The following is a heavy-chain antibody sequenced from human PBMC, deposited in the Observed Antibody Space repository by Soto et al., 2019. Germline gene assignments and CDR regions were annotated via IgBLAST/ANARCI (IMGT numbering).Heavy chain of an antibody. CDR1: GGSINNHY. D-gene: IGHD7-27*01. Sequence: QVHLQESGPGLVKPSETLSLTGTVSGGSINNHYWSWIRQPPGKGLEWIGYIYYTGSTNYNPSLKSRVTMSVDTSKNLVSLNLTSLTAADTAIYYCARANWYSEYWGQGTLVTVSS. CDR2: IYYTGST. J-gene: IGHJ4*02. CDR3: ARANWYSEY. V-gene: IGHV4-59*11.